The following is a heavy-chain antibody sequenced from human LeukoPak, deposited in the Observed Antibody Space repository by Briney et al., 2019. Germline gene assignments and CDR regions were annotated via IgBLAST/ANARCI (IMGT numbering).Heavy chain of an antibody. Sequence: GASVKVSCKASGYTFTSYDVNWVRQATGQGLEWMGWMNPNSGNTGYAQKFQGRVTMTRNTSISTAYMELSSLRSEDTAVYYCARGRIAVAGLYAYWGQGTLVTVSS. CDR3: ARGRIAVAGLYAY. D-gene: IGHD6-19*01. V-gene: IGHV1-8*01. CDR1: GYTFTSYD. CDR2: MNPNSGNT. J-gene: IGHJ4*02.